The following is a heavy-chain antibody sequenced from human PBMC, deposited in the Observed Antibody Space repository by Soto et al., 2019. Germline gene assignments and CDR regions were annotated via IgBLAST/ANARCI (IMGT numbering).Heavy chain of an antibody. D-gene: IGHD4-17*01. V-gene: IGHV1-18*01. Sequence: ASVKVSCKASGYTFTSYGISWVRQAPGQGLEWTGWISAYNGNTNYAQKLQGRVTMTTDTSTSTAYMELRSLRSDDTAVYYCARTVRDYGDYDWFDPWGQGILVTVSS. CDR3: ARTVRDYGDYDWFDP. CDR2: ISAYNGNT. J-gene: IGHJ5*02. CDR1: GYTFTSYG.